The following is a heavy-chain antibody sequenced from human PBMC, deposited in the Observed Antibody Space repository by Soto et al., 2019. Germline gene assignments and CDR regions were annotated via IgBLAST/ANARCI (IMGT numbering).Heavy chain of an antibody. CDR3: ARVRATRPFDF. D-gene: IGHD1-26*01. CDR1: GYTFTDDG. J-gene: IGHJ4*02. CDR2: ISGYSGDT. Sequence: ASVKVSCKASGYTFTDDGFSWVRQAPGQGLEWMGWISGYSGDTDYAQILQGRITLTTDTSTSTAYMELRSLTSDDTAVYYCARVRATRPFDFWGLGTLVTVSS. V-gene: IGHV1-18*04.